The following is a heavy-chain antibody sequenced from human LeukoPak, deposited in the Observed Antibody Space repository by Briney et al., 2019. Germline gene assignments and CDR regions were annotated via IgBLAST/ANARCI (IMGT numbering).Heavy chain of an antibody. Sequence: GGSLRLACAASGFTFSSYGMHWVRQAPGKGLDWVAFIRYDGSNKYYADSVKGRFTISRDNSKNTLYLQMNSLRAEDTAVYYCAKALIAARLISLPGVYWGQGTLVTVSS. CDR1: GFTFSSYG. J-gene: IGHJ4*02. CDR2: IRYDGSNK. V-gene: IGHV3-30*02. CDR3: AKALIAARLISLPGVY. D-gene: IGHD6-6*01.